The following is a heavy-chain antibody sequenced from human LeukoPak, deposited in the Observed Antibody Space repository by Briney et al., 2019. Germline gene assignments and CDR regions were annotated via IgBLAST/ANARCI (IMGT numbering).Heavy chain of an antibody. CDR2: IIPIFGTA. Sequence: ASVRVSYKASGGTFSSYAISWVRQAPGQGLEWMGGIIPIFGTANYAQKFQGRVTITADESTSTAYMELSSLRSEDTAVYYCASDVHSTADPYDYWGQGTLVTVSS. J-gene: IGHJ4*02. V-gene: IGHV1-69*13. CDR3: ASDVHSTADPYDY. CDR1: GGTFSSYA. D-gene: IGHD2-2*01.